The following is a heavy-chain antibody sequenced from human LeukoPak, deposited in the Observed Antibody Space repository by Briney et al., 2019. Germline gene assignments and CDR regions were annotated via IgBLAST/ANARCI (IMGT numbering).Heavy chain of an antibody. V-gene: IGHV1-8*01. CDR2: MNPNSGNT. J-gene: IGHJ6*03. CDR3: ARGNPSYYYCYYMDV. Sequence: GASVKVSCKASGYTFTSYDINWVRQATGQGLEWMGWMNPNSGNTGYAQKFQGRVTMTRNTSISTAYMELSSLRSEDTAVYYCARGNPSYYYCYYMDVWGKGTTVTVSS. CDR1: GYTFTSYD.